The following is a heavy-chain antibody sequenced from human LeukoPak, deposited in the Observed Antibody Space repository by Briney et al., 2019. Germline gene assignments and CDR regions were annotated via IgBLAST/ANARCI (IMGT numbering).Heavy chain of an antibody. V-gene: IGHV3-21*01. CDR1: GFTFSSYS. J-gene: IGHJ3*02. Sequence: GGSLRLSCAASGFTFSSYSMNWVRQAPGKGLEWVSSISSSSSYIYYADPVKGRFTISRDNAKSSLYLQMNSLRAEDTAVYYCARGSEIVVVITTKDDAFDIWGQGTMVTVSS. D-gene: IGHD3-22*01. CDR2: ISSSSSYI. CDR3: ARGSEIVVVITTKDDAFDI.